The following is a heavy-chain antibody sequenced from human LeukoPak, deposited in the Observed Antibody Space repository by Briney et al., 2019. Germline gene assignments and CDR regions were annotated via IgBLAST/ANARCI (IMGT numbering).Heavy chain of an antibody. J-gene: IGHJ4*02. CDR2: LSGGGDSR. V-gene: IGHV3-23*01. CDR1: GFAFSNYA. D-gene: IGHD3-10*01. CDR3: AKAVRSMVTGGGYFDS. Sequence: GGSLRLSCAASGFAFSNYALSWVRQAPGKGLEWVSSLSGGGDSRYYADSVMGRFTISRDNSKNTLYLQMNSLRAEDTAVYYCAKAVRSMVTGGGYFDSWGQGTLVTVSS.